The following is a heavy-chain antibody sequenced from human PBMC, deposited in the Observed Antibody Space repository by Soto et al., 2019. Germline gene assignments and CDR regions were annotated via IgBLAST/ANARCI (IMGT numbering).Heavy chain of an antibody. CDR2: IYYTGST. V-gene: IGHV4-59*08. CDR1: GGSISTYY. Sequence: SETLSLTCTVSGGSISTYYWSWIRQPPGKGLEWIGYIYYTGSTNYNPSPMSRVSIAVDTSKNHFSLKLTSVTAADTAVYYCARMYSSGWYYFDYWGQGALVTVSS. CDR3: ARMYSSGWYYFDY. D-gene: IGHD6-19*01. J-gene: IGHJ4*02.